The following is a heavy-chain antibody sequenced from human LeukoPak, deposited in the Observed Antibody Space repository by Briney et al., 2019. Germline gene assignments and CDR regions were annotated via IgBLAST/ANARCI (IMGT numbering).Heavy chain of an antibody. CDR3: AKDDGDYWFDP. Sequence: GGSLRLSCAASGFTFSSYAMSWVRQAPGKGLEWVSAISGSGGSTYYADPVKGRFSISRDNSKNTLYLQMNSLRAEDTAVYYCAKDDGDYWFDPWGQGTLVTVSS. CDR2: ISGSGGST. CDR1: GFTFSSYA. V-gene: IGHV3-23*01. D-gene: IGHD4-17*01. J-gene: IGHJ5*02.